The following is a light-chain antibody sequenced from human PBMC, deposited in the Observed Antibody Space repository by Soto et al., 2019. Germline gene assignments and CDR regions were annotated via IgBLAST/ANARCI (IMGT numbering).Light chain of an antibody. V-gene: IGLV1-36*01. J-gene: IGLJ3*02. CDR2: YDG. CDR3: AAWDDNLNGWV. Sequence: QSLVTQTPSVSGTPGQRVTMSCSGSTSNVGNNGVNWYQQIPGKAPKLVIYYDGLLPPGVSDRFSGSKSGTSASLAISGLQSDDEADYYCAAWDDNLNGWVFGGGTKLTVL. CDR1: TSNVGNNG.